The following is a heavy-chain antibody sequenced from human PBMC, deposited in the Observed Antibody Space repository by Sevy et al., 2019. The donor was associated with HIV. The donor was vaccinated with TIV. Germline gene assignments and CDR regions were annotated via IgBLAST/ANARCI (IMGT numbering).Heavy chain of an antibody. J-gene: IGHJ4*02. D-gene: IGHD3-22*01. V-gene: IGHV4-31*03. CDR1: GGSISSGGYY. CDR2: IYYSRST. CDR3: ARYHYYDSSGYYYGPDY. Sequence: SETLSLTCTVSGGSISSGGYYWSWIRQHPGKGLEWIGYIYYSRSTYYNPSLKSRVTISVDTSKNQFSLKLSSVTAADTAVYYCARYHYYDSSGYYYGPDYWGQGTLVTVSS.